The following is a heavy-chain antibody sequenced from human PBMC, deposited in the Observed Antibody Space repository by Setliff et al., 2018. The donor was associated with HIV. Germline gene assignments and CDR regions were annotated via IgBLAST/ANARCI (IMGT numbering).Heavy chain of an antibody. CDR2: ISPKYGGT. CDR1: GYSFSDYY. CDR3: ARHPRWLQFPRYCDY. Sequence: ASVKVSCKASGYSFSDYYIHWVRQAPGPGFQWMGWISPKYGGTTYAQNFQGRVTMTRDTSISTAYMELSRLRSDDTAVDYCARHPRWLQFPRYCDYWGQGTRVTVSS. D-gene: IGHD5-12*01. J-gene: IGHJ4*02. V-gene: IGHV1-2*02.